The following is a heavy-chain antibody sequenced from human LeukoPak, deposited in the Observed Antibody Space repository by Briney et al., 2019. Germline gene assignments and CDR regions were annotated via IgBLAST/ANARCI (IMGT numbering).Heavy chain of an antibody. D-gene: IGHD1-26*01. V-gene: IGHV1-2*02. J-gene: IGHJ3*02. Sequence: AASVKVSCKASGYTFTGYYMHWVRQAPGQGLEWMGWINPNSGGTNYAQKFQGRVTMTRDTSISTAYMELSRLRSDDTAVYYCARGIVGATDAFDIWGQGTMVTVSS. CDR1: GYTFTGYY. CDR3: ARGIVGATDAFDI. CDR2: INPNSGGT.